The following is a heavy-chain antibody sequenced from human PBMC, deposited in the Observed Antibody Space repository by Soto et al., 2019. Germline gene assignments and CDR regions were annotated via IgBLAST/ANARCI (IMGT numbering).Heavy chain of an antibody. Sequence: SETLSLTCAVSGGSISSGGYSWSWTRQPPGKGLEWIGYIYHSGSTYYNPSLKSRVTISVDRSKNQFSLKLSSVTAADTAVYYCARVLGYCSSTSCYTDWFDPWGQGTLVTVSS. CDR1: GGSISSGGYS. V-gene: IGHV4-30-2*01. CDR2: IYHSGST. J-gene: IGHJ5*02. CDR3: ARVLGYCSSTSCYTDWFDP. D-gene: IGHD2-2*02.